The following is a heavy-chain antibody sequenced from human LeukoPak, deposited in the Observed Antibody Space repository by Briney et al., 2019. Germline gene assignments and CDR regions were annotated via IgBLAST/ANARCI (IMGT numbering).Heavy chain of an antibody. CDR2: ISGNSNNM. Sequence: GGSLRLSCVASGFSFRDYYMHWVRQAPGKRLEWVSSISGNSNNMYYADSVKGRFIISRDNAKNSVFLQMHSLRADDTGIYYCATNWGSDCPWRQGALVTVSS. V-gene: IGHV3-69-1*02. CDR3: ATNWGSDCP. D-gene: IGHD3-16*01. J-gene: IGHJ5*02. CDR1: GFSFRDYY.